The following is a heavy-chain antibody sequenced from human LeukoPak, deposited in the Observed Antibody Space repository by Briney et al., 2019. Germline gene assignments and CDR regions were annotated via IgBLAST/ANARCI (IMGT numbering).Heavy chain of an antibody. CDR2: INHSGST. D-gene: IGHD3-22*01. V-gene: IGHV4-34*01. Sequence: SETLSLTCAVYGGSFSGYYWSWIRQPPGKGLEWIGEINHSGSTNYNPSLKSRVTISVDKSKNQFSLKLSSVTAADTAVYYCAREEHDSSGYHTDYWGQGTLVTVSS. CDR1: GGSFSGYY. J-gene: IGHJ4*02. CDR3: AREEHDSSGYHTDY.